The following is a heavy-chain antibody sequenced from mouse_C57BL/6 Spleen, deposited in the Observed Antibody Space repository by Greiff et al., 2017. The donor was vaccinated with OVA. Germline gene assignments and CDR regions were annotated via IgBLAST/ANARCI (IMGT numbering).Heavy chain of an antibody. CDR1: GYTFTSYW. D-gene: IGHD5-2*01. J-gene: IGHJ2*01. CDR3: ARGGIRAGDY. CDR2: IDPSDSET. Sequence: QVQLKQPGAELVRPGSSVKLSCKASGYTFTSYWMHWVKQRPIQGLEWIGNIDPSDSETHYNQKFKDKATLTVDKSSSTAYMQLRSLTSGDSAVYYCARGGIRAGDYWGQGTTLTVSS. V-gene: IGHV1-52*01.